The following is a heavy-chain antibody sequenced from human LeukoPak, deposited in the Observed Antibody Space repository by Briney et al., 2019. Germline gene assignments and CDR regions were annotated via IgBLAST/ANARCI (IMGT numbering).Heavy chain of an antibody. CDR2: ISSSGSTI. D-gene: IGHD4-17*01. Sequence: GGSLRLSCAASGFTFSSYEMNWVRQAPGKGLEWVSYISSSGSTIYYADSVKGRFTISRDNAKNSLYLQMNSLRAEDTTVYYCAREDGDYETSDYWGQGTLVTVSS. CDR1: GFTFSSYE. CDR3: AREDGDYETSDY. J-gene: IGHJ4*02. V-gene: IGHV3-48*03.